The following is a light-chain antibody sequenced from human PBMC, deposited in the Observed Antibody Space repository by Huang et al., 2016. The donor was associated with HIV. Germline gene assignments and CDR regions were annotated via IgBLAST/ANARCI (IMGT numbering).Light chain of an antibody. CDR1: QGISNS. V-gene: IGKV1-NL1*01. J-gene: IGKJ1*01. CDR3: QQYFSALWT. Sequence: DIQMTQSPSSLSASVADRVTITCRASQGISNSLAWYQQETGKPPRLLVSGASKLESGVPSRFSGSGSGTDYTLTISSLQPEDFATYYCQQYFSALWTFGQGTKV. CDR2: GAS.